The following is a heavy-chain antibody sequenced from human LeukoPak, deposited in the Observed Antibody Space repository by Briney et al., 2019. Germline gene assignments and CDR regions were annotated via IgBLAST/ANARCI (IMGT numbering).Heavy chain of an antibody. CDR1: GFTFSSYA. CDR2: ISYDGSNK. V-gene: IGHV3-30*04. CDR3: AREEAASHDAFDI. J-gene: IGHJ3*02. Sequence: PGGSLRLSCAASGFTFSSYAMHWVRQAPGKGLEWVAVISYDGSNKYYADSVKGRFTISRDNSKNTLYLQMNSLRAEDTAVYYCAREEAASHDAFDIWGQGTMVTVSS. D-gene: IGHD6-13*01.